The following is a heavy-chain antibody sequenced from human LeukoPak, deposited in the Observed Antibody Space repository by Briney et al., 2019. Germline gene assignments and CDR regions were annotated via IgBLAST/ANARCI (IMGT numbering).Heavy chain of an antibody. Sequence: SETLSLTCTVSGGSISSTSYFWGWIRPPPGKGLEWIGTIFYSGTTYSNPSLKSRVTISVDTSKNQFSLKLSAVTAADTAVYYCARVVRPAVTIFGVATRPVYYYMDVWGKGTTVTVSS. D-gene: IGHD3-3*01. CDR1: GGSISSTSYF. CDR2: IFYSGTT. J-gene: IGHJ6*03. V-gene: IGHV4-39*01. CDR3: ARVVRPAVTIFGVATRPVYYYMDV.